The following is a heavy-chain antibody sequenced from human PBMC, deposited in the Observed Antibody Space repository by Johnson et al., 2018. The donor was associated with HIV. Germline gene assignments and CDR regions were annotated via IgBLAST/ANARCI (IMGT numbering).Heavy chain of an antibody. Sequence: VQVVESGGGLVQPGGSLRLSCAASGFTFSSYAMSWVRQAPGKVLEWVSAISGSGGSTYYADSVKGRFTISRDNAKNTLYLQMNSLRAEDTAVYYCARAGMGTVGADAFDIWGQGTTVTVSS. CDR2: ISGSGGST. D-gene: IGHD1-26*01. V-gene: IGHV3-23*04. J-gene: IGHJ3*02. CDR3: ARAGMGTVGADAFDI. CDR1: GFTFSSYA.